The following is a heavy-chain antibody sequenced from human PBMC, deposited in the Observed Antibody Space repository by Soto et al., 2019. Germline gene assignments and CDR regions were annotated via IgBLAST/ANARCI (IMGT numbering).Heavy chain of an antibody. Sequence: QMQLVQSGAEVKKPGSSVKVSCKASGGTFSSYANSWVRQAPGQGREWMGGIIPIFGTANYAQKFQGRVTITADESTSAAYMELSSLRSEDTDVYYCARVGGKVTKHIAYWGQGTLVTVSS. D-gene: IGHD2-21*02. CDR3: ARVGGKVTKHIAY. CDR2: IIPIFGTA. V-gene: IGHV1-69*01. J-gene: IGHJ4*02. CDR1: GGTFSSYA.